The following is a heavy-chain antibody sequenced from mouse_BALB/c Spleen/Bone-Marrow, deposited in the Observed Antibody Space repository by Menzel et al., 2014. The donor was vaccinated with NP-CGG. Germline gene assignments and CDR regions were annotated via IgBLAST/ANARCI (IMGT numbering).Heavy chain of an antibody. D-gene: IGHD2-14*01. J-gene: IGHJ1*01. CDR3: ASYRYAWYFDV. CDR1: GFNIKDTY. V-gene: IGHV14-3*02. Sequence: DVQLQESGAELVKPGASVKLSCTASGFNIKDTYMHWVKQRPEQGLEGIGRFDPANGNTKYDPKFQGKATITADTSSNTAYLQLSSLTSEDTAVYYCASYRYAWYFDVWGAGTTVTVSS. CDR2: FDPANGNT.